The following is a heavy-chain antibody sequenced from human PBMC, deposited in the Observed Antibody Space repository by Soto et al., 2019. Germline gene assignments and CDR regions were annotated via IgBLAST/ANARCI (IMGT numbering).Heavy chain of an antibody. V-gene: IGHV4-34*01. J-gene: IGHJ5*02. D-gene: IGHD2-21*02. CDR3: ASLYCGGDCYPGFNWFDH. Sequence: PSETLSLTCAVYGGSFSGYYWSWIRQPPGKGLEWIGEINHSGSTNYNPSLKSRVTISVDTSKNQFSLKLSSVTAADTAVYYCASLYCGGDCYPGFNWFDHWGQGTLVTVSS. CDR1: GGSFSGYY. CDR2: INHSGST.